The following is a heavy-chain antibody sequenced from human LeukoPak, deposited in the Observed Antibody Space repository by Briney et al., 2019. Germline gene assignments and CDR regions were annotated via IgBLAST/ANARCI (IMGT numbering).Heavy chain of an antibody. Sequence: PSETLSLTCTVSGGSISSYYWGWIRQPPGKGLEWIGGIYYSGSTYYNPSLKSRVTTSVDTSKNQFSLKLSSVTAADTAVYYCARSGGYSYGHTFDYWGQGTLVTVSS. J-gene: IGHJ4*02. CDR3: ARSGGYSYGHTFDY. CDR1: GGSISSYY. V-gene: IGHV4-39*01. D-gene: IGHD5-18*01. CDR2: IYYSGST.